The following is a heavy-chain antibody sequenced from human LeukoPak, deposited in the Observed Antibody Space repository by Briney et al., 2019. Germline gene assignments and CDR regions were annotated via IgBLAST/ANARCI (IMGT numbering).Heavy chain of an antibody. J-gene: IGHJ6*02. Sequence: PGGSLRLSCAASGFTFSSYAMHWVRQAPGKGLEWLALILYDGNNKYYADSVKGRFTVSRDNSKNTLYLQMNSLRAEDTAVYYCAGNMVRGVTFYGMDVWGQGTTVTVSS. V-gene: IGHV3-30*02. CDR2: ILYDGNNK. D-gene: IGHD3-10*01. CDR3: AGNMVRGVTFYGMDV. CDR1: GFTFSSYA.